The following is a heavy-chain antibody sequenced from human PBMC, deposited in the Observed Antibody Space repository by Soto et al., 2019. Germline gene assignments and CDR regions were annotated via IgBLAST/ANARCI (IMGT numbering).Heavy chain of an antibody. CDR3: AKTRGAIIYAVSVYRMDV. J-gene: IGHJ6*01. CDR1: GFSFSSFA. CDR2: ISGSADST. D-gene: IGHD2-8*01. Sequence: EVQLLESGGGFIHPGGSLRLSCAASGFSFSSFAMNWVRQAPGKGLEWVSIISGSADSTFYADSVKGRFTISGDTTKSPQYPQNNSLRDEDRAVDYYAKTRGAIIYAVSVYRMDVWGQGNTVTVAS. V-gene: IGHV3-23*01.